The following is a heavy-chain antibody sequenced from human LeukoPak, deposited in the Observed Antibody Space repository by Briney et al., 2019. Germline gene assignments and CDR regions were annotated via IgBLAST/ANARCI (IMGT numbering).Heavy chain of an antibody. CDR3: ARDQGQGLVPFDY. CDR2: IYYSGST. Sequence: PSETLSLTCTVSGGSISSYYWSWIRQPPGKGLEWIGYIYYSGSTNYNPSLKSRVTISVDTSKNQFSLKLSSVTAADTAVYYCARDQGQGLVPFDYWGQGTLVTVSS. J-gene: IGHJ4*02. D-gene: IGHD6-6*01. V-gene: IGHV4-59*01. CDR1: GGSISSYY.